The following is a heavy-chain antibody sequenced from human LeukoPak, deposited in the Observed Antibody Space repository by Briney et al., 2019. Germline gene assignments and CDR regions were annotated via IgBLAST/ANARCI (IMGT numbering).Heavy chain of an antibody. CDR2: IIPILGTA. D-gene: IGHD3-10*01. J-gene: IGHJ4*02. CDR1: GGSFSSYA. Sequence: AVKVSCKACGGSFSSYAISWVRQAPRHAREWMGRIIPILGTANYAHKFQGRVTITADKSTSTAYMALSSLRSEDTAVYYCARWETPEYGSGSYKTYVDYWGQGTLVPVSS. CDR3: ARWETPEYGSGSYKTYVDY. V-gene: IGHV1-69*04.